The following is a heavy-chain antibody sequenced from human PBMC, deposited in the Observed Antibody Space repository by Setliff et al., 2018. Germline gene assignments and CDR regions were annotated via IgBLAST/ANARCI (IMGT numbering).Heavy chain of an antibody. V-gene: IGHV4-38-2*02. D-gene: IGHD3-16*01. CDR1: GYPISRGFY. CDR3: ARAAARAEYSDTSAYLPFDF. J-gene: IGHJ4*02. CDR2: VYHSGSS. Sequence: KASETLSLTCTVSGYPISRGFYWGWIRQSPGKGLEWIGSVYHSGSSYQNPSLRSRIAVSVDTSKNQFSLRLNSVTAADTAVYFCARAAARAEYSDTSAYLPFDFWGLGTLVTV.